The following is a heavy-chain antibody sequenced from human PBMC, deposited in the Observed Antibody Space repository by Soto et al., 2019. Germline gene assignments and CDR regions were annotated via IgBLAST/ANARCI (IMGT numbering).Heavy chain of an antibody. CDR2: IYGGLTT. CDR3: ARDRIEAAGTPRFNYYYGMDV. Sequence: EVQLVESGGGLIQPGRSLRLSCAASGFTVSSTYMTWVRQAPGKGLEWVSVIYGGLTTSYADSVKGRFTISRDNSKNTLFLQINSLRAEDTAVDYCARDRIEAAGTPRFNYYYGMDVWGQGTTVTVSS. D-gene: IGHD6-13*01. CDR1: GFTVSSTY. V-gene: IGHV3-53*01. J-gene: IGHJ6*02.